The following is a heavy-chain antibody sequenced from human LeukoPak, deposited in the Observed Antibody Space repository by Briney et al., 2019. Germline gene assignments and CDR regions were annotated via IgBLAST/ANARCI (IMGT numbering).Heavy chain of an antibody. CDR1: GFTFSDYY. CDR3: ARRRGSGYYGGATYYFDY. CDR2: ISSSGSTI. J-gene: IGHJ4*02. D-gene: IGHD3-22*01. V-gene: IGHV3-11*01. Sequence: PGGSLRLSCAASGFTFSDYYMSWIRQAPEKGLEWVSYISSSGSTIYYADSVKGRFTISRDNAKNSLYLQMNSLRAEDTAVYYCARRRGSGYYGGATYYFDYWGQGTLVTVSS.